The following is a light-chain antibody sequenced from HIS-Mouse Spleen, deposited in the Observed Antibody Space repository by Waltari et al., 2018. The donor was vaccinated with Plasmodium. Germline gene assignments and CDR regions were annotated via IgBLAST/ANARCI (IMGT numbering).Light chain of an antibody. J-gene: IGLJ3*02. CDR2: QDS. Sequence: SYELTQPPSVSVSPGQTASITCSGEKLGDKYACWYPQKPGQSPVLVIYQDSKRPSGIPERFSGSNSGNTATLTISGTQAMDEADYYCQAWDSSTAVFGGGTKLTVL. CDR1: KLGDKY. CDR3: QAWDSSTAV. V-gene: IGLV3-1*01.